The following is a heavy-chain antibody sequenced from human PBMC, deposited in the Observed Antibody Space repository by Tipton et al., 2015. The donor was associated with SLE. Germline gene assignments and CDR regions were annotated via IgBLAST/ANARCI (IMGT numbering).Heavy chain of an antibody. CDR1: GGSISSYY. D-gene: IGHD6-19*01. Sequence: TLSLTCTVSGGSISSYYWSWIRQPPGKGLEWIGSIYYSGSTYYNPSLKSRVTISVDTSKNQFSLKLSPATAADTAVYYCARLAAVGDDYWGQGTLVTVSS. CDR3: ARLAAVGDDY. CDR2: IYYSGST. V-gene: IGHV4-59*05. J-gene: IGHJ4*02.